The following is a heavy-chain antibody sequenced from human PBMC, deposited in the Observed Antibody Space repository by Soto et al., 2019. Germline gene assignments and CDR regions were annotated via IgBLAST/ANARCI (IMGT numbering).Heavy chain of an antibody. J-gene: IGHJ6*02. Sequence: QVQLVQSGAEVKKPGASVKVSCKASGYTFTSYDINWVRQATGQGLEWMGWMNPNSGNTGYAQKFQGRVTMTRNTCITTADLELSSLRSAGPAVYYCASEGVRGMAVWGQGTTVTVSS. CDR1: GYTFTSYD. V-gene: IGHV1-8*01. CDR2: MNPNSGNT. D-gene: IGHD3-16*01. CDR3: ASEGVRGMAV.